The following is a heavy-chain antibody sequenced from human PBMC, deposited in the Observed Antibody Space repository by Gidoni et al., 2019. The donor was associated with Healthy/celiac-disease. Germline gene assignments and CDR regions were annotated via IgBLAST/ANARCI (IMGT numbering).Heavy chain of an antibody. D-gene: IGHD4-17*01. CDR2: IIPILGIA. CDR3: ARDGSAVTTGAGGAFDI. V-gene: IGHV1-69*08. Sequence: QVQLVQSGAEVKKPGSSVKVSCKASGGTFSSYTISWVRQAPGQGLEWMGRIIPILGIANYAQKFQGRVTITADKSTSTAYMELSSLRSEDTAVYYCARDGSAVTTGAGGAFDIWGQGTMVTVSS. CDR1: GGTFSSYT. J-gene: IGHJ3*02.